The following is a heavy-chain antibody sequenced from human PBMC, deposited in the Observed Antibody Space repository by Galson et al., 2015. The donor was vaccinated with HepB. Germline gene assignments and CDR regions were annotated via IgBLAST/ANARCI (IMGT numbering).Heavy chain of an antibody. V-gene: IGHV3-30*04. D-gene: IGHD1-26*01. CDR1: GFTFSSYA. CDR3: TKGDGGYYEIDY. Sequence: SLRLSCAASGFTFSSYAMNWVRQAPGKGLEWVAVLSSHGDNEYYADSVKGRFTISKDTSENTLYLHMNSLRADDTAVYYCTKGDGGYYEIDYWGQGALVSVSS. CDR2: LSSHGDNE. J-gene: IGHJ4*02.